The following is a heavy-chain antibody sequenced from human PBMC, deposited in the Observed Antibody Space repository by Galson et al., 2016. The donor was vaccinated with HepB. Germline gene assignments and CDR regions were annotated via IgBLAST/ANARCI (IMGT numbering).Heavy chain of an antibody. J-gene: IGHJ4*02. V-gene: IGHV3-30*18. CDR1: GFLFRSYG. D-gene: IGHD2/OR15-2a*01. CDR3: AKRHEYCPPVGCSVDY. CDR2: DSMDGRRK. Sequence: SLRLSCAGSGFLFRSYGMHWVRQAPGKGLEWVAADSMDGRRKFYSDSVKGRFTISRDNSNNMLFLQMDSLRPDHTAVYYCAKRHEYCPPVGCSVDYWGQGTLVSVSS.